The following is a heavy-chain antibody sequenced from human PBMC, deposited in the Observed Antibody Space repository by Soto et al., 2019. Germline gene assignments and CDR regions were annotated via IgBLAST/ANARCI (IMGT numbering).Heavy chain of an antibody. J-gene: IGHJ5*02. CDR3: ATEFDH. CDR1: GFTFTNAC. Sequence: GRSLRLSCAASGFTFTNACMHWVRQAPGKGLEWVGRIKSQTDGATTDYAAPVKGRFTISRDDSKDTLYLQLNSLNTEDTAVYYCATEFDHWGPGTLVTVSS. CDR2: IKSQTDGATT. V-gene: IGHV3-15*01.